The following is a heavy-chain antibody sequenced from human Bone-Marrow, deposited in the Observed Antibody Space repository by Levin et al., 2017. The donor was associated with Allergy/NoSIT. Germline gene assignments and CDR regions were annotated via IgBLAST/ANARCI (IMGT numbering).Heavy chain of an antibody. V-gene: IGHV3-30*18. Sequence: PGGSLRLSCAASGFPFRSFGMHWVRQAPDKGLEWVALISYDGSNEYYADSVKGRFSISRDNSKNTLFVQMNSLRAEDTAVYYCVKGRWDRDPGVYYFDKWGQGALVTVSS. CDR2: ISYDGSNE. CDR3: VKGRWDRDPGVYYFDK. D-gene: IGHD1-26*01. CDR1: GFPFRSFG. J-gene: IGHJ4*02.